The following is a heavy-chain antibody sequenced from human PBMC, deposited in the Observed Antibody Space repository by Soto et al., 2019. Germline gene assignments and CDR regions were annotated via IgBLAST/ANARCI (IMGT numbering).Heavy chain of an antibody. CDR3: ARAYSGSYSGIYYYGMDV. D-gene: IGHD1-26*01. CDR1: GYTFTSYA. V-gene: IGHV1-3*01. Sequence: ASVKVSCKASGYTFTSYAMHWVRQAPGQRLEWMGWINAGNGNTKYSQKFQGRVTITRDTSASTAYMELSSLRSEDTAVYYCARAYSGSYSGIYYYGMDVWGQGTTVTVSS. CDR2: INAGNGNT. J-gene: IGHJ6*02.